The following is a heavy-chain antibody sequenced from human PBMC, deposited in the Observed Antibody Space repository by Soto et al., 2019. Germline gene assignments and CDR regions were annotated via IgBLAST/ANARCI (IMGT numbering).Heavy chain of an antibody. CDR2: INSDGSST. Sequence: GGSLRLSCAASGFTFSSDVMHWVRQAPGKGLVRVSRINSDGSSTSYADSVKGRFTISRDNAKNTLYLQMNSLRAEDTAVYYCARGSNHFDYWGQGTLVTVSS. J-gene: IGHJ4*02. CDR1: GFTFSSDV. D-gene: IGHD4-4*01. CDR3: ARGSNHFDY. V-gene: IGHV3-74*01.